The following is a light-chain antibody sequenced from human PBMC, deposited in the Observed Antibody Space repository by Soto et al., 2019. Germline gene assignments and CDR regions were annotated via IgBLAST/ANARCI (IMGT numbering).Light chain of an antibody. CDR3: QKYNSAPRT. CDR2: VAS. CDR1: QGISNY. Sequence: DIQMTQSPSSLSASVGDRVTITCRASQGISNYLAWYHHQPGKVPKLLIYVASTLQSGVPSRFSGSGSATHFPLTISSLQPEDVATYYCQKYNSAPRTFGQGTKVEIK. V-gene: IGKV1-27*01. J-gene: IGKJ1*01.